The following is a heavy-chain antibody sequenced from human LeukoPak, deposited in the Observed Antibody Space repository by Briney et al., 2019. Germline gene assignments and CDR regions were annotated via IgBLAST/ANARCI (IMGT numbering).Heavy chain of an antibody. J-gene: IGHJ4*02. CDR1: GGSISSSSYY. V-gene: IGHV3-7*01. CDR2: IKQDGSEK. CDR3: ARIDFWSGNYIDY. Sequence: ETLSLTCTVSGGSISSSSYYWGWVRQAPGKGLEWVANIKQDGSEKYYVDSVKGRFTISRDNAKNSLYLQMNSLRAEDTAVYYCARIDFWSGNYIDYWGQGTLVTVSS. D-gene: IGHD3-3*01.